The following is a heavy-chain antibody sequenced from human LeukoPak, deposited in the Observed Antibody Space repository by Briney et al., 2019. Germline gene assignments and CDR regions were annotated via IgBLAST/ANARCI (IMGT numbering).Heavy chain of an antibody. D-gene: IGHD3-22*01. CDR3: AATYYDSSGHKGRIDY. V-gene: IGHV3-74*01. CDR2: INSDGTST. Sequence: GGSLRLPCAASGFTFSTCWMHWVRQSPGKGLVWVSRINSDGTSTTYADSVKGRFTISRDNAKNTLYLQMNSLRAEDTAVYYCAATYYDSSGHKGRIDYWGQGTLVTVSS. J-gene: IGHJ4*02. CDR1: GFTFSTCW.